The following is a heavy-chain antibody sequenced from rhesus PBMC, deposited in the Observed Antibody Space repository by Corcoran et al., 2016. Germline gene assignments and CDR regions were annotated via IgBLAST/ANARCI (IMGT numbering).Heavy chain of an antibody. J-gene: IGHJ4*01. V-gene: IGHV4-160*01. D-gene: IGHD3-3*01. CDR2: IYSSVGAT. Sequence: QVQLQESGPGLVKPSETLSLTCAVSGGSISSNYWSWIRRPPGKGLEWLGRIYSSVGATDYNPSLKCRVTNSTDTSKNQFSLKLSSVTAADTAVYYCARTRLWTGYYTAYFDYWGQGVLVTVSS. CDR3: ARTRLWTGYYTAYFDY. CDR1: GGSISSNY.